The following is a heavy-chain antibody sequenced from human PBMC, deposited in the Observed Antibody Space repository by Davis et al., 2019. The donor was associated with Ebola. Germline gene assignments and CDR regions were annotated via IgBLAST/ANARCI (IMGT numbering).Heavy chain of an antibody. CDR2: IIPILGIA. V-gene: IGHV1-69*04. J-gene: IGHJ4*02. Sequence: AASVKVSCKASGGTFSSYAISWVRQAPGQGLEWMGRIIPILGIANYAQKFQSRVTITADKSTSTAYMELSSLRSEDTAVYYCASSSSEIGIDYWGQGTLVTVSS. CDR1: GGTFSSYA. CDR3: ASSSSEIGIDY. D-gene: IGHD2-2*01.